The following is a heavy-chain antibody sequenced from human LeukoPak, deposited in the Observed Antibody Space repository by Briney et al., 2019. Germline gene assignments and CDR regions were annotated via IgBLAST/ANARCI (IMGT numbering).Heavy chain of an antibody. CDR3: ASSRDNRRVFDY. Sequence: SVKVSCKASGGTFSSYAISWVRQAPGQGPEWMGGIIPIFGTANYAQKFQGRVTITADESTSTAYMELSSLRSEDTAVYYCASSRDNRRVFDYWGQGTLVTVSS. J-gene: IGHJ4*02. D-gene: IGHD1-14*01. V-gene: IGHV1-69*01. CDR2: IIPIFGTA. CDR1: GGTFSSYA.